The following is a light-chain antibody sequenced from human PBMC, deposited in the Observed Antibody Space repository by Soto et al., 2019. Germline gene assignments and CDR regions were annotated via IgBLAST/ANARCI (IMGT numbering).Light chain of an antibody. CDR1: SSNIGSNT. V-gene: IGLV1-44*01. CDR2: IND. Sequence: QSVLTQPPSASGTPGQRVTISCSGSSSNIGSNTVNWYQQLPGTAPKLLIFINDQRPSVVPDRFSGSMSGTSASLAISGLHSEDEADYYCAAWDDSLSTWVFGGGTKLTVL. CDR3: AAWDDSLSTWV. J-gene: IGLJ3*02.